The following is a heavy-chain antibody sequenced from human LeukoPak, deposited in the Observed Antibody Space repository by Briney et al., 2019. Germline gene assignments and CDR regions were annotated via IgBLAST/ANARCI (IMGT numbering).Heavy chain of an antibody. V-gene: IGHV1-46*01. CDR3: ARLYGSGDY. Sequence: ASVKASCKASGYTFTSYYMHWVRQAPGQGLEWMGIINPSGGSTCYVQKFQGRVTITRETSTRTVYMGLSGLRSEDTAVYYWARLYGSGDYWGQGTLVTVSS. CDR2: INPSGGST. J-gene: IGHJ4*02. D-gene: IGHD3-10*01. CDR1: GYTFTSYY.